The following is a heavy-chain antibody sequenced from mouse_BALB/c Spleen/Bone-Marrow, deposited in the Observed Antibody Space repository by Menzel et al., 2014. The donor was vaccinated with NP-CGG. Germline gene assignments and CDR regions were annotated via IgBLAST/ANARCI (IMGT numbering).Heavy chain of an antibody. CDR1: GYTFTSYW. Sequence: QVQLQQSGAELVRPGASVKLSCKASGYTFTSYWINWVKQRPGQGLEWIGNIYSSDSYTNYNQKFKDKATLTVDKSSSTAYMQLSSPTSEDSAVYYCTRPGYFYGSGPYAMDYWGQGTSVTVSS. J-gene: IGHJ4*01. D-gene: IGHD1-1*01. V-gene: IGHV1-69*02. CDR2: IYSSDSYT. CDR3: TRPGYFYGSGPYAMDY.